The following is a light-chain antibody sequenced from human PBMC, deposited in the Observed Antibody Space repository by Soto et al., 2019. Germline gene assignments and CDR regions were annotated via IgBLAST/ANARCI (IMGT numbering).Light chain of an antibody. Sequence: EIVVTQSRATLSVSPGERATLSSRASQSVSSNLAWYQQKPVQAPRLLIYGASTRATGIPARFSGSGSGTEFTLTISILQSEDFAVYYCQQYNNWRTWTFGQGTKVDIK. CDR1: QSVSSN. CDR2: GAS. CDR3: QQYNNWRTWT. V-gene: IGKV3-15*01. J-gene: IGKJ1*01.